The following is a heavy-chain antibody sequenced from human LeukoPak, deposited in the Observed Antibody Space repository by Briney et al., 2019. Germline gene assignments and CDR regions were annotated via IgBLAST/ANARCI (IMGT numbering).Heavy chain of an antibody. D-gene: IGHD3-22*01. V-gene: IGHV1-69*05. J-gene: IGHJ4*02. CDR2: IIPIFGTA. CDR3: LRGSYYYDSSGLDY. Sequence: SVKVSCKASGGTFSSYAISWVRQAPGQGLEWMGRIIPIFGTANYAQKFQGRVTITTDESTSTAYMELSSLRSEDTAVYYCLRGSYYYDSSGLDYWGQGTMVTVSS. CDR1: GGTFSSYA.